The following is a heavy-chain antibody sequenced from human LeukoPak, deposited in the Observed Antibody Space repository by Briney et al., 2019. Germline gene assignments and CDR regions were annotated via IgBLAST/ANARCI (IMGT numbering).Heavy chain of an antibody. D-gene: IGHD4-17*01. V-gene: IGHV1-2*02. CDR2: INPNNGAT. CDR1: GDTFTAYY. CDR3: ARDLGDTVRDY. Sequence: ASVKVSCMASGDTFTAYYIHWVRQAPGQGLEWVAWINPNNGATNFVQKFQGRVTLTRDTSISTAYMELSRLRADDTAVYYCARDLGDTVRDYWGQGTLVTVSS. J-gene: IGHJ4*02.